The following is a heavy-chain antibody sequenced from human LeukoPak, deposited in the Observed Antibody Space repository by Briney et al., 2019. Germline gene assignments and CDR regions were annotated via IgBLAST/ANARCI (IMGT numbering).Heavy chain of an antibody. V-gene: IGHV1-3*01. J-gene: IGHJ4*02. CDR2: INAGNDNT. Sequence: ASVKVSCKASGYTFTSYAMHWVRQAPGQRLEWMVWINAGNDNTKYSQKFQGRVTITRDTSASTAYMALRSLRSDDTAVYYCARDIAAAGNYFDYWGQGTLVTVSS. CDR3: ARDIAAAGNYFDY. CDR1: GYTFTSYA. D-gene: IGHD6-13*01.